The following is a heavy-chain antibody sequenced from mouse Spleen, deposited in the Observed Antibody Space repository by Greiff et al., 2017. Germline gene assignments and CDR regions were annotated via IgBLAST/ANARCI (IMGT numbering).Heavy chain of an antibody. Sequence: EVKLMESGAELVKPGASVKLSCTASGFNIKDTYMHWVKQRPEQGLEWIGRIDPANGNTKYDPKFQGKATITADTSSNTAYLQLSSLTSEDTAVYYCARGWDGGYFDYWGQGTTLTVSS. V-gene: IGHV14-3*02. D-gene: IGHD4-1*01. CDR1: GFNIKDTY. J-gene: IGHJ2*01. CDR2: IDPANGNT. CDR3: ARGWDGGYFDY.